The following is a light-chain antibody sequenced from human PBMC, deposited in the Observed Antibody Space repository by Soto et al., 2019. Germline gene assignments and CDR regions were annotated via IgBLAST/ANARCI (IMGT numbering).Light chain of an antibody. CDR2: EVT. V-gene: IGLV2-14*01. CDR1: SSDVGGYNY. Sequence: QSALTQPASVSGSPGQSITISCTGTSSDVGGYNYDSWYQQHPGKAPKVMIYEVTNRPSGVSNRFSGSKSGNTASLTISGLQAEDEADYHCSSFTSSHTWVFGGGTKLTVL. CDR3: SSFTSSHTWV. J-gene: IGLJ3*02.